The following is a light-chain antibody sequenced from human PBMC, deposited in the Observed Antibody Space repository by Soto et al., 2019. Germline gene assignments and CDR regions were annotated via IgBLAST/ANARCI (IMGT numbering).Light chain of an antibody. CDR1: QSLLHSNGYNY. CDR2: LGS. J-gene: IGKJ1*01. CDR3: MQALQPPRA. Sequence: VTTDCTISLPSTPGGSASISCRSSQSLLHSNGYNYLDWYLQKPGHSPQLLIYLGSNRASGVPDRFSGSGSGTDFTLKISIVKAEDVGVYSCMQALQPPRAFGQGTKVDIK. V-gene: IGKV2-28*01.